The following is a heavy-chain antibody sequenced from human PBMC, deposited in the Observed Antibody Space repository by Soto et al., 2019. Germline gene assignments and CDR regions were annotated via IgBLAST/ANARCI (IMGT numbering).Heavy chain of an antibody. CDR1: GLNFDDFA. D-gene: IGHD3-3*01. V-gene: IGHV3-9*01. Sequence: GGSLRLSCVGTGLNFDDFAMHWVRQAPGKGLEWVSGITWNSRVLAYADSVKGRFTISRDNARNFLYLQMDSLGAEDTALYYCAKGSYDFLSPYDCDSWGQGTRGTSPQ. CDR3: AKGSYDFLSPYDCDS. CDR2: ITWNSRVL. J-gene: IGHJ4*02.